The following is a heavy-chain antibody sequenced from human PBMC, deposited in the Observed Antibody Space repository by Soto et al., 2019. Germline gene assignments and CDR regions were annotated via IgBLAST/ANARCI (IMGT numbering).Heavy chain of an antibody. Sequence: QVQLVQSGAEVKKPGASVKVSCQASGYTFTSYGISWVRQAPGQGLEWMGWISAYNGNTNYAQNLQGRVTMTTDTSTSTADTELRSRRTDETAVYYCARRGGYGWFDPWCQGTLVPVSS. CDR2: ISAYNGNT. CDR1: GYTFTSYG. V-gene: IGHV1-18*01. D-gene: IGHD3-22*01. CDR3: ARRGGYGWFDP. J-gene: IGHJ5*02.